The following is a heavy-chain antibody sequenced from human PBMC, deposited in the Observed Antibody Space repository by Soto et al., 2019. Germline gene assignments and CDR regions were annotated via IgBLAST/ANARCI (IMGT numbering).Heavy chain of an antibody. J-gene: IGHJ5*02. CDR3: ARENRDDNSGWYSSSDLFDP. CDR1: GDTSDSFS. CDR2: IIPMFGTG. D-gene: IGHD6-19*01. Sequence: QVQLVQSGAEVKKPGSSVRVSCKASGDTSDSFSISWVRQAPGQGLEWMGGIIPMFGTGNYAQKFQGRLTITADETTGTSYMDLKSLRSDDTAVYFCARENRDDNSGWYSSSDLFDPWGQGTLVTVSS. V-gene: IGHV1-69*01.